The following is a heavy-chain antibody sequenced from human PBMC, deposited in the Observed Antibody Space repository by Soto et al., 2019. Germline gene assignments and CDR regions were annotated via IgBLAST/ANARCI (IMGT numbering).Heavy chain of an antibody. CDR3: ASLIGVDTLRDY. CDR1: GYSFTSYF. CDR2: IDPDGGST. J-gene: IGHJ4*02. Sequence: ASVKVSCKASGYSFTSYFMHWVRQAPGQGPEWMGIIDPDGGSTSYAQKFQGRVTMTTDTSTSTVYVELSSLRSEDTAVYYCASLIGVDTLRDYWGQGTTVTVSS. D-gene: IGHD3-3*01. V-gene: IGHV1-46*01.